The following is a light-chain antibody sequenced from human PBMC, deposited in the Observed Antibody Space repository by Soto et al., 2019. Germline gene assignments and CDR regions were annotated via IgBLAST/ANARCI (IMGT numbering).Light chain of an antibody. CDR1: QSVSSN. V-gene: IGKV3-15*01. J-gene: IGKJ1*01. CDR2: GAS. CDR3: QQYGQSPKT. Sequence: EIVMTQSPATLSVSPGERATLSCRASQSVSSNLAWYQQKPGQAPRLLIYGASTRATDIPARFSGSGSGTEFALTINSLQSEDCAVYYCQQYGQSPKTFGQGTKVDIK.